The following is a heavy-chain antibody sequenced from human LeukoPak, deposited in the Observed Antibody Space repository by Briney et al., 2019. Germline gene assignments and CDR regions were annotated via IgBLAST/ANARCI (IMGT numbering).Heavy chain of an antibody. Sequence: PGRSLRLSCAASGFTFSSYAMHWVRQAPGKGLEWVAVISYDGSNKYYADSVKGRFTISRDNSKNTLYLQMNSLRAEDTAVYYCARGPPKWLLLYYFDYWGQGTLVTVSS. J-gene: IGHJ4*02. D-gene: IGHD5-12*01. CDR1: GFTFSSYA. CDR3: ARGPPKWLLLYYFDY. V-gene: IGHV3-30*04. CDR2: ISYDGSNK.